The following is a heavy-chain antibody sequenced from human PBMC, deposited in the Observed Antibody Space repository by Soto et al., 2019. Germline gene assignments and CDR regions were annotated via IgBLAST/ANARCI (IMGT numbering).Heavy chain of an antibody. Sequence: SETLSLTCTVSGGSISSYYWSWIRQPPGKGLEWIGYIYYSGSTNYNPSLKSRVTISVDTSKNQFSLKLSSVTAADTAVYYCARGPWNDDLGLFDPWGQGSLVIVSS. D-gene: IGHD1-1*01. J-gene: IGHJ5*02. V-gene: IGHV4-59*01. CDR3: ARGPWNDDLGLFDP. CDR2: IYYSGST. CDR1: GGSISSYY.